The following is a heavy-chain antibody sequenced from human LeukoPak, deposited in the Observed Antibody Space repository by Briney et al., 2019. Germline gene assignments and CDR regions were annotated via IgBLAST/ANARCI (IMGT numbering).Heavy chain of an antibody. D-gene: IGHD2-2*01. CDR1: GFTFSSYS. V-gene: IGHV3-21*01. CDR2: ISSSSSYI. CDR3: ARFGPCTNAFDI. J-gene: IGHJ3*02. Sequence: GGSLRLSCAASGFTFSSYSMNWVRQAPGKGLEWVSSISSSSSYIYYADSVKGRFTISRDNAKNSLYLQMNSLRAEDTAVYYCARFGPCTNAFDIWGQGTMVTVSS.